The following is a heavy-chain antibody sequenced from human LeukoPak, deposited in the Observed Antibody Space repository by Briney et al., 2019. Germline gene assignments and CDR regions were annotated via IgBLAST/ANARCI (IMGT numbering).Heavy chain of an antibody. D-gene: IGHD6-19*01. CDR2: IWYDGSNK. CDR3: ARDGHSSGWYYFDY. V-gene: IGHV3-33*01. CDR1: GFTFSSYG. Sequence: GGSLRLSCAASGFTFSSYGMHWVCQAPGKGLEWVAVIWYDGSNKYYADSVKGRFTISRDNSKNTLYLQMNSLRAEDTAVYYCARDGHSSGWYYFDYWGQGTLVTVSS. J-gene: IGHJ4*02.